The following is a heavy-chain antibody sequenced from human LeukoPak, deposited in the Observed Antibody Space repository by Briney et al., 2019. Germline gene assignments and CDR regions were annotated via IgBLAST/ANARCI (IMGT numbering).Heavy chain of an antibody. D-gene: IGHD5-18*01. CDR3: ARGDSLYRN. Sequence: SETLSLTCTVSGGSISSSSYYWGWIRQPPGKGLEWIGSIYYSGSTNYNPSLKSRVTISIDTSKNQFSLKLSSVTAADTAVYYCARGDSLYRNWGQGTLVTVSS. CDR1: GGSISSSSYY. CDR2: IYYSGST. J-gene: IGHJ4*02. V-gene: IGHV4-39*07.